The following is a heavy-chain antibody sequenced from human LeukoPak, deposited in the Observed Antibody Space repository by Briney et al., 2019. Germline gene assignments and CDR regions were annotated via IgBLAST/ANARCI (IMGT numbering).Heavy chain of an antibody. CDR3: ARLQYCSGTSCYWFDP. J-gene: IGHJ5*02. Sequence: SETLSLTCDVSGGSLSSGLYSWSWIRQPLGTGLEWIGYIYHTWSTYYSPSLKTRGTQSVDTSKNQLSLRLCSVTAADTAVYYCARLQYCSGTSCYWFDPWGQGTLVTVSS. CDR2: IYHTWST. CDR1: GGSLSSGLYS. D-gene: IGHD2-2*01. V-gene: IGHV4-30-2*01.